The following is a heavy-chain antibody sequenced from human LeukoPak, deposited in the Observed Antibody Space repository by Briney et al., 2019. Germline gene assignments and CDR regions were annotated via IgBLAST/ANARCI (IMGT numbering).Heavy chain of an antibody. CDR1: GFTFSSYA. Sequence: GRSLRLSCAASGFTFSSYAMHWVRQAPGKGLEWVAVISYDGSNKYYADSVKGRFTISRDNSKNTLYLQMNSLRAEDTAVYYCASLLFFDYWGQGTLVTVSS. CDR3: ASLLFFDY. D-gene: IGHD2-8*02. J-gene: IGHJ4*02. V-gene: IGHV3-30-3*01. CDR2: ISYDGSNK.